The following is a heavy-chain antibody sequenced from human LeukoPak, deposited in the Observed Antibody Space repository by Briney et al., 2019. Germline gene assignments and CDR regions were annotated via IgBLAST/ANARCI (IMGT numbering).Heavy chain of an antibody. J-gene: IGHJ4*02. V-gene: IGHV3-23*01. CDR2: ISDSGGST. Sequence: PGESLRLSCVASGFTFSSYAMSWVRQAPGKGLEWVAAISDSGGSTYYVDSVRGRFTISRDNSKNTLYLQMNSLRAEDTAVYYCAKDVVGAINYFDYWGQGTLVTVSS. CDR3: AKDVVGAINYFDY. CDR1: GFTFSSYA. D-gene: IGHD1-26*01.